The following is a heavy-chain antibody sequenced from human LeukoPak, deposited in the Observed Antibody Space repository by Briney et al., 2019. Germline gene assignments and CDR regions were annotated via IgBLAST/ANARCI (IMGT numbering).Heavy chain of an antibody. CDR2: IYHSGST. CDR1: GYSISSGYC. D-gene: IGHD1-26*01. V-gene: IGHV4-38-2*02. CDR3: ARENGLLYVGATGGVGHWFDP. Sequence: SETLSLTCTVSGYSISSGYCWGWIRQPPGKGLEWIGSIYHSGSTYYNPSLKSRVTISVDTSKNQFSLKLSSVTAADTAVYYCARENGLLYVGATGGVGHWFDPWGQGTLVTVSS. J-gene: IGHJ5*02.